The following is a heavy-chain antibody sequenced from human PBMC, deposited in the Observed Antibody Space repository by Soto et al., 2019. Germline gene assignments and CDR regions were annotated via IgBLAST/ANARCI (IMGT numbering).Heavy chain of an antibody. CDR3: ARDPPATRHGMDV. J-gene: IGHJ6*02. V-gene: IGHV3-23*01. CDR2: FGHNGETT. CDR1: GFTYNA. Sequence: GVSLRLSCVASGFTYNAMNWVRQAPGKGLEWVSGFGHNGETTYYAESVRGRFTISRDNSKNTISLQMDSLRVEDTAVYYCARDPPATRHGMDVWGQWTTVTGSS.